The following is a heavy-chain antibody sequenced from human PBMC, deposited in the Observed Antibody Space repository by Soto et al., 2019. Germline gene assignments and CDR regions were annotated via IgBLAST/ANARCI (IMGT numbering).Heavy chain of an antibody. CDR3: TRDLNGGNPFDY. V-gene: IGHV1-3*01. CDR1: GYTLTGYS. CDR2: IEPVSGYR. D-gene: IGHD2-8*01. J-gene: IGHJ4*02. Sequence: QVHFVQSGAEVAQPGASVTISCTPSGYTLTGYSIHWVRQAAGQGLERLAWIEPVSGYRESSQKVQGRITIRQDSAANTIYLDLNSLTSEDTAVYFCTRDLNGGNPFDYWGQGTLVTVS.